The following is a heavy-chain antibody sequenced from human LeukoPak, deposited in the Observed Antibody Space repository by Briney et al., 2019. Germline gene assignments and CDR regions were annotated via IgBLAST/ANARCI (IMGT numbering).Heavy chain of an antibody. V-gene: IGHV4-59*08. D-gene: IGHD6-13*01. CDR1: GDSISSYY. CDR2: IYYSGST. J-gene: IGHJ4*02. CDR3: ARLPYYSSSWTGEDY. Sequence: SETLSLTCSVSGDSISSYYWSWIRQPPGKGLEWIGYIYYSGSTNYNPSLKSRVTISVDTSKNQFSLKLSSVTAADTAVYYCARLPYYSSSWTGEDYWGQGTLVTVSS.